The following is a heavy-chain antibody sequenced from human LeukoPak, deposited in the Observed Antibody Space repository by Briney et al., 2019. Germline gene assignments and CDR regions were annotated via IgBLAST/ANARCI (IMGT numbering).Heavy chain of an antibody. CDR3: ATSYGDYAAPDY. CDR1: GGTFSSYA. Sequence: ASVKVSCKASGGTFSSYAISWVRQAPGQGLEWMGGIIPIFGTANYAQKFQGRVTITADESTSTAYMELSSLRSEDTAVYYCATSYGDYAAPDYWGQGTLVTVSS. CDR2: IIPIFGTA. D-gene: IGHD4-17*01. J-gene: IGHJ4*02. V-gene: IGHV1-69*13.